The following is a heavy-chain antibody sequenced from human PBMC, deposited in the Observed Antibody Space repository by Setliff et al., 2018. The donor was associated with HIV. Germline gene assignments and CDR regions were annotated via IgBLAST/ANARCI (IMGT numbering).Heavy chain of an antibody. CDR3: AREDYYYYGMDV. Sequence: SETLSLTCTVSGGSISSGSYYWNWIRQPAGKGLEWIGRIYTSGSTNYNPSLKSRVTISVDTSKNQFSLKLSSVTAADTAEYYCAREDYYYYGMDVWGQGTTVTVSS. CDR1: GGSISSGSYY. J-gene: IGHJ6*02. CDR2: IYTSGST. V-gene: IGHV4-61*02.